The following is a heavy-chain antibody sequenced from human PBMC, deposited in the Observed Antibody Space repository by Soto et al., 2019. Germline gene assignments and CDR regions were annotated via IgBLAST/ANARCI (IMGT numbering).Heavy chain of an antibody. CDR3: AKGEAAAATSYFDY. V-gene: IGHV3-23*01. Sequence: EVQLLESGGGLVQPGGSLRLSCAASGFTFSSYVMAWVRQAPGKGPEWLSSTRASGGSTYYADSVQGRFTVSRDNSKNTLYLQMNNLRGDDTAVYYCAKGEAAAATSYFDYWGRGTLVTVSS. D-gene: IGHD6-13*01. CDR1: GFTFSSYV. J-gene: IGHJ4*02. CDR2: TRASGGST.